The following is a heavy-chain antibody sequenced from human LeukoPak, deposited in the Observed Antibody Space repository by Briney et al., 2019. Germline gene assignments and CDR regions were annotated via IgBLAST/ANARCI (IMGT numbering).Heavy chain of an antibody. CDR2: ISSSSSYI. CDR1: GFTLRSYS. V-gene: IGHV3-21*01. CDR3: ASGNFDFWSGPNDY. J-gene: IGHJ4*02. D-gene: IGHD3-3*01. Sequence: PGGSLRLSCAASGFTLRSYSMNCVPQAPGRGLKWVSSISSSSSYIYYADSVKGRFTISRDNAKNSLYLQMNSLRACDTAVYYCASGNFDFWSGPNDYWGQGTLVTVPS.